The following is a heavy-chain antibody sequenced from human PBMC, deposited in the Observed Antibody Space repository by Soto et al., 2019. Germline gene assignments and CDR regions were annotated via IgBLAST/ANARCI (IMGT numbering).Heavy chain of an antibody. CDR3: VTGSGSSTSDAFDI. D-gene: IGHD3-10*01. Sequence: QVQLQGSGPGLVKPSETLSLTCTVFGGSVTTYYWTWIRQSPGKGLEWIGFTSHSGSTNYNPSLKSRITMSVDTSKNQFSLKLNSVTAADTAVYYCVTGSGSSTSDAFDIWDRGTMVTVSS. J-gene: IGHJ3*02. CDR2: TSHSGST. V-gene: IGHV4-59*02. CDR1: GGSVTTYY.